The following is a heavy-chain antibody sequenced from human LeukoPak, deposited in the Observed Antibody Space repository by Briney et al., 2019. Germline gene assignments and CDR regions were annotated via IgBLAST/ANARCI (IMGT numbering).Heavy chain of an antibody. CDR3: ARGGMATAH. Sequence: SETLSLTCTVSGGSISSYYWSWIRQPPGKGLEWIGYIYYSGSTNYNPSLKSRVTISVDTSKNQYSLKLSSVTAADTDVYYCARGGMATAHWGQGTLVTVSS. CDR1: GGSISSYY. V-gene: IGHV4-59*01. D-gene: IGHD5-24*01. J-gene: IGHJ4*02. CDR2: IYYSGST.